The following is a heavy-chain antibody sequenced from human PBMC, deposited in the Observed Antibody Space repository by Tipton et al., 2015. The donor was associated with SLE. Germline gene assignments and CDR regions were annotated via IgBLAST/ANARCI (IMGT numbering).Heavy chain of an antibody. Sequence: QLVQSGAEVKKPGSSVKVSCKASGGTFSSYAISWVRQAPGQGLEWMGGIIPIFGTANYAQKFQGRVTITADESTSTAYMELSSLISEDTAVYYCERGAVVVPAAIQDYYYYGMDVWGQGTTVTVSS. D-gene: IGHD2-2*02. CDR3: ERGAVVVPAAIQDYYYYGMDV. V-gene: IGHV1-69*01. CDR2: IIPIFGTA. CDR1: GGTFSSYA. J-gene: IGHJ6*02.